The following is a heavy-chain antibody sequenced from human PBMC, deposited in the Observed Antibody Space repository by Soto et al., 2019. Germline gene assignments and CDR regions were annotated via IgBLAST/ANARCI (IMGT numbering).Heavy chain of an antibody. CDR3: ARVYCSTTTCHVQAFDS. CDR2: ISSAGDSL. D-gene: IGHD2-2*01. J-gene: IGHJ4*02. V-gene: IGHV3-48*03. Sequence: EVQLVESGGGLAQPGGSVRLSCAASGFTFSSYEMNWVRQAPGKTLEWVSYISSAGDSLYYADSVKSRFTISRDNAKNSLYLQMNSLRVEDTAVYYCARVYCSTTTCHVQAFDSWGQGTLVTVSS. CDR1: GFTFSSYE.